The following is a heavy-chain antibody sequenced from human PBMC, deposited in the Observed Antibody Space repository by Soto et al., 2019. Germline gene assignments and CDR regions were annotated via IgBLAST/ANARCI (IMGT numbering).Heavy chain of an antibody. D-gene: IGHD2-21*02. CDR1: GYTFTSYD. CDR2: MNPNSGNT. CDR3: ARDTIAYCGGDCSQGAFDI. Sequence: QVQLVQSGAEVKKPGASVKVSCKASGYTFTSYDINWVRQATGQGLEWMGWMNPNSGNTGYAQKFQGRVTMTTDTSTSTAYMELRSLRSDDTAVYYCARDTIAYCGGDCSQGAFDIWGQGTMVTVSS. J-gene: IGHJ3*02. V-gene: IGHV1-8*01.